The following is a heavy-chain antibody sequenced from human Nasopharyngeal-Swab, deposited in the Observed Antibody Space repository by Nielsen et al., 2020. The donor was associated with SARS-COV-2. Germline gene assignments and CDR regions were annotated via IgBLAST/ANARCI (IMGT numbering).Heavy chain of an antibody. Sequence: SGPPLVKPTQTLTLTCTFSGFSLSTSGVGVGWIRQPPGKALEWPALIYWDDDKRYSPSLKSRLTITKDTSKNQVVLTMTNMDPVDTATYYCAHRWGSWAGSYFDYWGQGTLVTVSS. CDR3: AHRWGSWAGSYFDY. CDR1: GFSLSTSGVG. V-gene: IGHV2-5*02. CDR2: IYWDDDK. D-gene: IGHD3-16*01. J-gene: IGHJ4*02.